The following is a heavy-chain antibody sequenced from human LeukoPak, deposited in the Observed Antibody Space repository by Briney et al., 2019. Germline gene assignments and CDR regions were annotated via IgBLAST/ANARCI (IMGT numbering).Heavy chain of an antibody. D-gene: IGHD3-10*02. V-gene: IGHV3-48*03. CDR1: GFTFHNYE. J-gene: IGHJ6*04. CDR3: AELGITMIGGV. CDR2: ISSSGSTI. Sequence: GGSLRLSCVASGFTFHNYEMNWVRQAPGKGLEWVSYISSSGSTIYYADSVKGRFTISRDNAKNSLYLQMNSLRAEDTAVYYCAELGITMIGGVWGKGTTVTISS.